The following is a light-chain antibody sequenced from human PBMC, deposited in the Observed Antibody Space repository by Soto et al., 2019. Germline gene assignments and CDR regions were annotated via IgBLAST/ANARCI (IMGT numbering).Light chain of an antibody. CDR1: QSVLYSSNNKNY. Sequence: DIVMTQSPDSLAVSLGERAAINCKSSQSVLYSSNNKNYLAWYQQKPGQPPKLLIYWASTRESGVPDRFSGSGSGTDFTLTISSLQAEDVALYYCQQYYSSPFTFGPGTKVEIK. CDR2: WAS. J-gene: IGKJ3*01. V-gene: IGKV4-1*01. CDR3: QQYYSSPFT.